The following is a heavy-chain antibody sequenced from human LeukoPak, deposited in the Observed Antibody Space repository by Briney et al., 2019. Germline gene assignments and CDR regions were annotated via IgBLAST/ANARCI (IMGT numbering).Heavy chain of an antibody. Sequence: GGSLRLSRVASGFTFSSYWMHWVRQAPGKGLVWVSRINSDGSSTSYADSVKGRFTISRDNAKNTLYLQMNSLRAEDTAVYYRARRVYGAVTGIDYWGQGTLVTVSS. D-gene: IGHD4-17*01. J-gene: IGHJ4*02. CDR1: GFTFSSYW. V-gene: IGHV3-74*01. CDR2: INSDGSST. CDR3: ARRVYGAVTGIDY.